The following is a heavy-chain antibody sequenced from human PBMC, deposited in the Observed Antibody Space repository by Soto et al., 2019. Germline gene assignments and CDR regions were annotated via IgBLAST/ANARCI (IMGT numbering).Heavy chain of an antibody. CDR1: GFTFSSYS. Sequence: EVQLVESGGGLVKPGGSLRLSCAASGFTFSSYSMNWVRQAPGKGLEWVSSISSSSSYIYYADSVKGRFTISRDNAKNSLYLQMNSLRDEDTAVYYCATLGYCSGGSCYSGYYYYYGMDVWGQGTTVTVSS. D-gene: IGHD2-15*01. V-gene: IGHV3-21*01. CDR3: ATLGYCSGGSCYSGYYYYYGMDV. CDR2: ISSSSSYI. J-gene: IGHJ6*02.